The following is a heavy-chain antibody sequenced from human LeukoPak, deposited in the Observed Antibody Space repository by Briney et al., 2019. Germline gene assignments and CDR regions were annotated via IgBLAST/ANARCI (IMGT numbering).Heavy chain of an antibody. CDR2: INHSGST. J-gene: IGHJ4*02. V-gene: IGHV4-34*01. CDR3: ARGPSYYYDSSGYYYFDY. Sequence: SETLSLTCAVYGGSFSGYYWSWIRQPPGKGLEWTGEINHSGSTNYNPSLKSRVTISVDTSKNQFSLKLSSVTAADTAVYYCARGPSYYYDSSGYYYFDYWGQGTLVTVSS. D-gene: IGHD3-22*01. CDR1: GGSFSGYY.